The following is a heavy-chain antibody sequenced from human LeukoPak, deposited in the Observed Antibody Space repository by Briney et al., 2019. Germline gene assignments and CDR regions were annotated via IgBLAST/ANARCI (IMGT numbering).Heavy chain of an antibody. CDR1: GGSISSCGYS. CDR2: IYHSGST. V-gene: IGHV4-30-2*01. D-gene: IGHD3-3*02. CDR3: ARSASPTFYDY. J-gene: IGHJ4*02. Sequence: SETLSLTCAVSGGSISSCGYSWRWIRQPPGKGLEWIGYIYHSGSTYYNPSLKSRVTIPVDTSKNQFSLKLTSVTAADTAVYHCARSASPTFYDYWGQGTLVTVSS.